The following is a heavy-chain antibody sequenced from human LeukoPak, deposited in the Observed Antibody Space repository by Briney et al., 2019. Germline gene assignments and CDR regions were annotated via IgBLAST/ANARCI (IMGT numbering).Heavy chain of an antibody. Sequence: SETLSLTCSVSGGSLSSHYWSWIRKPPGKGLELIGHIHDTGSTFYNPSLRGRVTISLDTSNNQFSLKLTSMTAADTAVYYCARFSSGCSTSSCYLTYWGRGTLVTVS. CDR1: GGSLSSHY. V-gene: IGHV4-59*11. CDR3: ARFSSGCSTSSCYLTY. CDR2: IHDTGST. D-gene: IGHD2-2*01. J-gene: IGHJ4*02.